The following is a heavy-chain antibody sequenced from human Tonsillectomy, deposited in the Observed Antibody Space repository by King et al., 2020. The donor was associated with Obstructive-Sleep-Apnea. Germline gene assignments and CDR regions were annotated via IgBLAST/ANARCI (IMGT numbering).Heavy chain of an antibody. CDR1: GFTFSNYA. CDR2: IIGTAYT. V-gene: IGHV3-23*04. J-gene: IGHJ3*02. D-gene: IGHD6-13*01. Sequence: DVQLVESGGGLVQPGGSLGLSCAASGFTFSNYAMSWVRQAPGKGLEWVSSIIGTAYTYYADSVKGRFSISRDHSKNTLYLQMSRLGAEDTAIYYCAKDQKRRPYPLAAAAIGKLDAFDIWGQGTMVTVSS. CDR3: AKDQKRRPYPLAAAAIGKLDAFDI.